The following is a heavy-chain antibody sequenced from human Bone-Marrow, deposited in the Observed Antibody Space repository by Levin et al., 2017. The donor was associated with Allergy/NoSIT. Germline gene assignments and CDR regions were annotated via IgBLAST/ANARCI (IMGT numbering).Heavy chain of an antibody. CDR2: LFSGGRT. V-gene: IGHV3-53*01. D-gene: IGHD2-15*01. CDR1: GFTVSSRY. J-gene: IGHJ4*02. CDR3: AKLRCSGGSCYEFDH. Sequence: GESLKISCAVSGFTVSSRYMSWVRQAPGQGLEWVSVLFSGGRTIYADSVKGRFTISRDNSKNTLDLQMNSLRAEETAVYYCAKLRCSGGSCYEFDHWGQGTLVTVSS.